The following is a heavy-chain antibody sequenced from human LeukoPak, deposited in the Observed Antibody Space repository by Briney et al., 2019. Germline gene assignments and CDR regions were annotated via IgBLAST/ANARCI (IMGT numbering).Heavy chain of an antibody. CDR2: ISSSSSYI. J-gene: IGHJ4*02. CDR3: ARVVQRYYYDSSGYYPYYFDY. D-gene: IGHD3-22*01. CDR1: GFTVSSNY. V-gene: IGHV3-21*01. Sequence: GGSLRLSCAASGFTVSSNYMSWVRQAPGKGLEWVSSISSSSSYIYYADSVKGRFTISRDNAKNSLYLQMNSLRAEDTAVYYCARVVQRYYYDSSGYYPYYFDYWGQGTLVTVSS.